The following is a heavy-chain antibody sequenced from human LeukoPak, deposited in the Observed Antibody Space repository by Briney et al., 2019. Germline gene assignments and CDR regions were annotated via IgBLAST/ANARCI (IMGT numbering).Heavy chain of an antibody. D-gene: IGHD3-10*01. Sequence: SETLSLTCTVSGGSISSYYWSWIRQPPGKGLEWIGYIYYSGSTNYNPSLKSRVTISVDTSKNQFSLKLSSVTAADTAVYYCARDVPYGAFDYWGQGTLVTVSS. CDR1: GGSISSYY. V-gene: IGHV4-59*01. J-gene: IGHJ4*02. CDR3: ARDVPYGAFDY. CDR2: IYYSGST.